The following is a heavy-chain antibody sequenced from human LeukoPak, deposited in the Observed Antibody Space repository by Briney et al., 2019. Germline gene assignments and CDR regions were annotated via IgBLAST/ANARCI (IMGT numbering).Heavy chain of an antibody. Sequence: GGSLRLFCAVSGFTFSDYWMNWVRQAPGKGLEWVASIRQDGSEKTYLDSVKGRFTISRDNTKNSLFLQMNSLRAEDTAVYYCARDGTAPGLYFDLWGQGTLVTVSS. V-gene: IGHV3-7*01. CDR3: ARDGTAPGLYFDL. CDR2: IRQDGSEK. J-gene: IGHJ4*01. CDR1: GFTFSDYW. D-gene: IGHD1/OR15-1a*01.